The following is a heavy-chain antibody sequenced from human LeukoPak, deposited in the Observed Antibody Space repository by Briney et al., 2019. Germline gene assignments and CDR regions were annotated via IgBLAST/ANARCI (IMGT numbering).Heavy chain of an antibody. J-gene: IGHJ5*02. CDR3: ARLFLPESEYHNWFDP. V-gene: IGHV4-59*01. D-gene: IGHD1-14*01. Sequence: SETLSLTCTVSGGSISSYYWSWIRQPPGKGLEWIGYIYYSGSTNYNPSLKGRVTISVDTSKNQFSLKLSSVTAADTAVCYCARLFLPESEYHNWFDPWGQGTLVTVSS. CDR1: GGSISSYY. CDR2: IYYSGST.